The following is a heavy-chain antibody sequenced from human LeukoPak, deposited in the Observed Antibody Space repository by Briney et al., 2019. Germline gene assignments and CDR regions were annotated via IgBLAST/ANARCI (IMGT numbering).Heavy chain of an antibody. J-gene: IGHJ3*02. CDR3: ARGPPDRVDT. V-gene: IGHV4-59*01. CDR2: IYSSGTT. CDR1: GTSIGSFY. D-gene: IGHD3-16*02. Sequence: SETLSLTCTVSGTSIGSFYWSWLRQPPGRGLEWIGYIYSSGTTNYNTSLESRVTISLDTSKNQFSLKLTSVTAADTAVYYCARGPPDRVDTWGQGTMVTVSS.